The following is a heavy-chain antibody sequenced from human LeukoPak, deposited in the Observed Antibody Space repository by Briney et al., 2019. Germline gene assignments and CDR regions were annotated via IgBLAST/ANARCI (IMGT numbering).Heavy chain of an antibody. CDR3: AANIAAAGTSLDY. CDR2: ISYDGSNK. CDR1: GFTFSSYG. V-gene: IGHV3-30*03. J-gene: IGHJ4*02. D-gene: IGHD6-13*01. Sequence: GGFLRLSCAASGFTFSSYGMHWVRQAPGKGLEWVAVISYDGSNKYYADSVKGRFTISRDNSKNTLYLQMNSLRAEDTAVYYCAANIAAAGTSLDYWGQGTLVTVSS.